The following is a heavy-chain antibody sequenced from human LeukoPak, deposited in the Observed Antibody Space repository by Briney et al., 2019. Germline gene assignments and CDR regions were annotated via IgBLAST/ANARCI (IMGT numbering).Heavy chain of an antibody. CDR3: ARHVSVVPAANNFDY. Sequence: GESLKISCNSSGYSFTNYWIAWVRQMPGKGLEGMGIFYPSDSDTIYSPSIQGQVTISADKSISTAYLQWSSLKASDTAIYYCARHVSVVPAANNFDYWGQGTLVTVSS. D-gene: IGHD2-2*01. V-gene: IGHV5-51*01. CDR2: FYPSDSDT. CDR1: GYSFTNYW. J-gene: IGHJ4*02.